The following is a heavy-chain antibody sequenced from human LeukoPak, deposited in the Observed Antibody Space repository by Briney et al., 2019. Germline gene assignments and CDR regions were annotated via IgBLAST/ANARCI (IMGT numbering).Heavy chain of an antibody. V-gene: IGHV3-23*01. CDR3: AKIQYCSSTSCEEGDY. D-gene: IGHD2-2*01. CDR2: ISGSGGGT. Sequence: PGGSLRLSCVASGFTFSGYAMNWVRQAPGKGLEWVSVISGSGGGTYYADSVKGRFTISRDNSKNTLYLQMNSLRAEDTAVYYCAKIQYCSSTSCEEGDYWGQGTLVTVSS. J-gene: IGHJ4*02. CDR1: GFTFSGYA.